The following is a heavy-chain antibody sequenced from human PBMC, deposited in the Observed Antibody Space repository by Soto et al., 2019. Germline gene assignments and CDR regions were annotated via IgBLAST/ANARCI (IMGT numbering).Heavy chain of an antibody. CDR1: GYSFTSYW. CDR2: IYPGDSDT. J-gene: IGHJ6*02. CDR3: ASPATGYTSNYYGMEV. Sequence: GESLKISCKGSGYSFTSYWIGCVRQMPGKGLEWMGIIYPGDSDTRYSPSFQGQVTISADKSISTDYLQWSSLKASDTAMYYCASPATGYTSNYYGMEVWGQGTTVTVSS. V-gene: IGHV5-51*01. D-gene: IGHD5-18*01.